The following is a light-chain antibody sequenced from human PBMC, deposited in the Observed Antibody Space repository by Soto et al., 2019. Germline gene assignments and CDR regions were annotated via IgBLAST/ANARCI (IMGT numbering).Light chain of an antibody. CDR2: GAS. J-gene: IGKJ1*01. V-gene: IGKV3-20*01. CDR3: QQHGSSPTLT. Sequence: EIVLTQSPGTLSLSPGERATLSCRASQSVSSSYLAWYQQKPGQAPRLLIYGASSRATGIPDRFSGSGSGTDFTLTISRLEPEDFAVYYCQQHGSSPTLTFGQGTKVEIK. CDR1: QSVSSSY.